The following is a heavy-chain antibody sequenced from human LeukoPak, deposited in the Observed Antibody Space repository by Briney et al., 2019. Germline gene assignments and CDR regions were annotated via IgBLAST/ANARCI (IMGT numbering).Heavy chain of an antibody. CDR3: AKGEWELLGVDY. Sequence: AGGSLRLSCAASGFTFDDYTMHWVRQAPGKGLEWVSLISWDGGSTYYADSVKGRFTISRDNSKNSLYLQMNSLRTEDTALYYCAKGEWELLGVDYWGQGTLVTVSS. J-gene: IGHJ4*02. CDR2: ISWDGGST. CDR1: GFTFDDYT. V-gene: IGHV3-43*01. D-gene: IGHD1-26*01.